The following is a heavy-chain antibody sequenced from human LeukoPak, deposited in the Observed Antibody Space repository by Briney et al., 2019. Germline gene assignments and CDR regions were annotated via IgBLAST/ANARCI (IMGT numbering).Heavy chain of an antibody. CDR2: TRNKANSYTT. CDR3: ARAGYSSSWPIDY. D-gene: IGHD6-13*01. Sequence: GGSLRLSCAASGFTFSSYSMNWVRQAPGKGLEWVGRTRNKANSYTTEYAASVKGRFTISRDDSKNSLYLQMNSLKTEDTAVYYCARAGYSSSWPIDYWGQGTLVTVSS. J-gene: IGHJ4*02. CDR1: GFTFSSYS. V-gene: IGHV3-72*01.